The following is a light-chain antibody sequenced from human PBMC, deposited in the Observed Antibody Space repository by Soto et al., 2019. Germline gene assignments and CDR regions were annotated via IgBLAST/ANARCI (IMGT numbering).Light chain of an antibody. Sequence: EIVLTQSPATLSLSPGERATLSCRASQSVSSYLAWYQQKPAQAPRLLIYDASNRATGIPARFSGSGSGTDFTLTISSLEPEDFAVYFCQQRSNSLTFGGWTKVEIK. CDR3: QQRSNSLT. J-gene: IGKJ4*01. CDR2: DAS. V-gene: IGKV3-11*01. CDR1: QSVSSY.